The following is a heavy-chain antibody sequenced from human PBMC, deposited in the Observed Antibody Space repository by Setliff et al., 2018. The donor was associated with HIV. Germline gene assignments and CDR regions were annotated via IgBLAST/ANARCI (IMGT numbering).Heavy chain of an antibody. CDR2: THSDGSST. V-gene: IGHV3-74*01. D-gene: IGHD1-20*01. CDR1: GFTFSRYW. CDR3: TRDINRYYYMDV. J-gene: IGHJ6*03. Sequence: GGSLRLSCAASGFTFSRYWIHWVRQAPGKGLVWVSRTHSDGSSTDYADSVRGRFTISRDNAKNTLYLQMSSPRAEDTAIYFCTRDINRYYYMDVWGKGTTVTVSS.